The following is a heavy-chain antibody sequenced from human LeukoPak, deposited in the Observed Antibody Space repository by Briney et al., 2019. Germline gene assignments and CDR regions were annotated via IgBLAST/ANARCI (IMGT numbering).Heavy chain of an antibody. Sequence: WASVKVSCKASGGTFSSYAISWVRQAPGQGLEWMGGIIPIFGTANYAQKFQGRVTITADKSTSTAYMELSSLRSEDTAVYYCARVNATYYSYYMDVWGKGTTVTVSS. CDR2: IIPIFGTA. J-gene: IGHJ6*03. CDR1: GGTFSSYA. V-gene: IGHV1-69*06. CDR3: ARVNATYYSYYMDV. D-gene: IGHD1-1*01.